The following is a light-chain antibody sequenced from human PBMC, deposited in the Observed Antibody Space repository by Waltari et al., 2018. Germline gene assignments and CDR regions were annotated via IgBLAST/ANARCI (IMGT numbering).Light chain of an antibody. CDR2: AAS. CDR1: QSISNY. CDR3: QQSYISLT. J-gene: IGKJ1*01. Sequence: DIQMTQSPSSLSASVGDRVTITCLASQSISNYLSWYQQKPGKAPNLLIYAASSFQSGVPSRFSGSGSGTDFTLTISSLQPEDFATYYCQQSYISLTFGQGTKVEIK. V-gene: IGKV1-39*01.